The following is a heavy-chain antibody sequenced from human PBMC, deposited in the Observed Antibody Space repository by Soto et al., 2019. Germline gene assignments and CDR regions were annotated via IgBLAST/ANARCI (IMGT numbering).Heavy chain of an antibody. CDR1: GFSITTNGYS. V-gene: IGHV4-30-2*01. Sequence: SETLSLACPVSGFSITTNGYSWSWIRQPPGKGLEWIGYIYPSGTIFYNPSLNSRVTISADTSNNQFSLKLTSVTAADAAVYFCATYTAFAKYYFDYWGRGTMLNGSS. CDR3: ATYTAFAKYYFDY. D-gene: IGHD3-16*01. CDR2: IYPSGTI. J-gene: IGHJ4*02.